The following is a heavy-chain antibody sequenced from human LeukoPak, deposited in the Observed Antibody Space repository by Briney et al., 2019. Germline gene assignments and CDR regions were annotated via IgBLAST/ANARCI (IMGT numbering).Heavy chain of an antibody. V-gene: IGHV4-4*02. D-gene: IGHD4-23*01. CDR1: GGSISSSNW. CDR3: ARDYGGNSDLDY. Sequence: PSGTLSLTCAVSGGSISSSNWWSWVRQPPGKGLEWIGEIYHSGSTNYNPSLKSRVTTSVDKSKIQFSLKLSSVTAADTAVYYCARDYGGNSDLDYWGQGTLVTVSS. J-gene: IGHJ4*02. CDR2: IYHSGST.